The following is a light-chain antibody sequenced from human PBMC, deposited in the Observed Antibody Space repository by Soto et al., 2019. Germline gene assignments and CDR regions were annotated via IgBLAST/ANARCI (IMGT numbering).Light chain of an antibody. V-gene: IGKV1-5*01. CDR2: DAS. J-gene: IGKJ3*01. Sequence: DIHMTQSPSTLSGSVVDRVTITCRASQTISSWLVWYQQKPGKAPKLLIYDASSLESGVPSRFSGSGSGTEFTLPIRSLQPDAFATYYCQQYNSYSFGPGTKVDIK. CDR1: QTISSW. CDR3: QQYNSYS.